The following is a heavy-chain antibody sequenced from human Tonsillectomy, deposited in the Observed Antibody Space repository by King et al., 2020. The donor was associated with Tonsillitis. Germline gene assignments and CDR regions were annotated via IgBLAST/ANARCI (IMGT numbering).Heavy chain of an antibody. CDR1: GYTFTSYY. D-gene: IGHD4-17*01. Sequence: VQLVESGAEVKKPGASVQVSCKASGYTFTSYYMHWVRQAPGQGLEWMGIINPSGGSTSYAQKFQGRVTVTRDTSTSTVYMELSSLRSEDTAVYYCARDYGDYKMFDYWGQGTLVTVSS. V-gene: IGHV1-46*01. CDR3: ARDYGDYKMFDY. J-gene: IGHJ4*02. CDR2: INPSGGST.